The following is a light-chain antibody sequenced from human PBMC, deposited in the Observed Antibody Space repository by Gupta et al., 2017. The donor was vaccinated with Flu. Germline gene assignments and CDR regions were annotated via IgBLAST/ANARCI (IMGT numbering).Light chain of an antibody. V-gene: IGKV1-33*01. J-gene: IGKJ2*01. CDR1: QDISNY. Sequence: IPMTQSPSSLSASVGDRVTITCPASQDISNYLNWYQQKTGKAPKLLIYDASNLETGVPSRFSGSGSGTDFTFTISSLQPEDIATYYCQQYDNLPYTFGQGTKLEIK. CDR3: QQYDNLPYT. CDR2: DAS.